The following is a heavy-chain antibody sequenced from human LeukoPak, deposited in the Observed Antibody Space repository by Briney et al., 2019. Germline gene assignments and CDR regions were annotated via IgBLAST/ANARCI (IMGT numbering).Heavy chain of an antibody. CDR2: IIPIFGTA. V-gene: IGHV1-69*05. CDR3: ARAPSYSSNWYDY. CDR1: GGTFRSYA. D-gene: IGHD6-19*01. J-gene: IGHJ5*01. Sequence: ASVKVSCKASGGTFRSYAISWVRQAPGQGLEWMGRIIPIFGTAKYAQKFQGRVTITTDESTSTAYVVLSSLTSEDTAVYYCARAPSYSSNWYDYWGRGTLVTVSS.